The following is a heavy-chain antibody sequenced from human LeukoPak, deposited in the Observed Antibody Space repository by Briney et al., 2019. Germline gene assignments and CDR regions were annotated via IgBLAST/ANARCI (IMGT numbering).Heavy chain of an antibody. CDR2: IRYDGSNK. CDR3: AKDGSPAAMPSYNWFDP. CDR1: GFTFSSYG. D-gene: IGHD2-2*01. Sequence: PGGSLRLSCAASGFTFSSYGMHWVRQAPGKGLEWVAFIRYDGSNKYYADSVKGRFTISGDNSKNTLYLQMNSLRAEDTAVYYCAKDGSPAAMPSYNWFDPWGQGTLVTVSS. J-gene: IGHJ5*02. V-gene: IGHV3-30*02.